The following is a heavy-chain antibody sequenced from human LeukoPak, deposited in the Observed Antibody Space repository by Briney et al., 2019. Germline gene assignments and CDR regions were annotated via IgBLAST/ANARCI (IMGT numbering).Heavy chain of an antibody. Sequence: PGGSLRLSCAASGFTFRSYGMHWVRQAPGKGLEWVAVIWYDGSNKYYADSVKGRFTISGDNSENTLYLQMNSLRAEDTALYYCASDGIAVDRGIGYFDYWGQGTLVTVSS. CDR2: IWYDGSNK. CDR3: ASDGIAVDRGIGYFDY. V-gene: IGHV3-33*01. CDR1: GFTFRSYG. D-gene: IGHD6-13*01. J-gene: IGHJ4*02.